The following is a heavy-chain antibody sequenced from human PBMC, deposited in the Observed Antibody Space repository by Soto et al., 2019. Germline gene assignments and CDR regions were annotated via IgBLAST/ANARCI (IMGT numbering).Heavy chain of an antibody. Sequence: PGGSLRLSCAASGFTFRSFTMNWVRQAPGKGLEWVSTISSNSAYIYYTDALRGRFTISRDNAKNSLHLQMNSLRAEDTAVYYCTRDASRDSGARGWFDPWGPGTLVTVS. CDR3: TRDASRDSGARGWFDP. CDR1: GFTFRSFT. CDR2: ISSNSAYI. D-gene: IGHD6-25*01. V-gene: IGHV3-21*01. J-gene: IGHJ5*02.